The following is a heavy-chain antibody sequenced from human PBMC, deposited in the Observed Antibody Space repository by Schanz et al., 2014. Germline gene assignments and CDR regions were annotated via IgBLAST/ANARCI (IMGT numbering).Heavy chain of an antibody. CDR2: ISYDGSFE. V-gene: IGHV3-30*18. J-gene: IGHJ4*02. Sequence: QVQLVESGGGVVQPGRSLRLSCAGSGFSFSDYGMHWVRQAPGRGLEWVAFISYDGSFEDYLDSVKGRFTISRDNSKNTLYLQMSSLRGEDTAVYYCAKDLEPQCGGDCPLTWGQGTLVTVSS. D-gene: IGHD2-21*02. CDR1: GFSFSDYG. CDR3: AKDLEPQCGGDCPLT.